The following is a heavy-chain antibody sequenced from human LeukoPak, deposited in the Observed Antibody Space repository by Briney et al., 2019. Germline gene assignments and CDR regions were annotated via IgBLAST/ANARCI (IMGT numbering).Heavy chain of an antibody. CDR2: IIPIFGTA. V-gene: IGHV1-69*05. Sequence: GAAVKVSCKASVGTFISYAIRWVRQAPGQGLEWMGWIIPIFGTANYAQKFQGRVTITTDESTNPAYTELSSLRSEDTAVYYCARAYDSSGPLFDYWGQGTLVTVSS. CDR1: VGTFISYA. CDR3: ARAYDSSGPLFDY. D-gene: IGHD3-22*01. J-gene: IGHJ4*02.